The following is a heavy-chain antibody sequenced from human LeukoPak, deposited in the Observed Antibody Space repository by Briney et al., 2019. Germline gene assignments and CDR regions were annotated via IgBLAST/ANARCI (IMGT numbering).Heavy chain of an antibody. Sequence: GASVKVSCKAFGYTFTSNYMHWVRQAPGQGPEWMGVISPSGGSTTYAQKFQGRVTLTRDMSTSTDYLELSSLRSEDTAVYYCARDVARSFDYWGRGTLVTVSS. CDR2: ISPSGGST. D-gene: IGHD2-21*01. CDR1: GYTFTSNY. V-gene: IGHV1-46*01. CDR3: ARDVARSFDY. J-gene: IGHJ4*02.